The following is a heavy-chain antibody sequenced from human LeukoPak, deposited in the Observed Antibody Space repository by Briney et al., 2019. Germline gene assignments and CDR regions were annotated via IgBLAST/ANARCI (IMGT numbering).Heavy chain of an antibody. CDR2: IIPLFGTP. Sequence: GASVKVSCKASGGSFNDYAFSWVRQAPGQGLEWMGGIIPLFGTPIYAQQFQGRFTITTDESTSTAYMELSSLTSEDTAVYYCARERTTETTWGYFDYWGQGTPVTVSS. D-gene: IGHD4-17*01. CDR1: GGSFNDYA. V-gene: IGHV1-69*05. J-gene: IGHJ4*02. CDR3: ARERTTETTWGYFDY.